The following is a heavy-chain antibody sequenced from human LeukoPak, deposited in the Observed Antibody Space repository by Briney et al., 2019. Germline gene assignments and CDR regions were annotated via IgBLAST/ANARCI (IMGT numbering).Heavy chain of an antibody. Sequence: GGSLRLSCVASGFTFSNAWMSWVRQAPGKGLEWVSAISGSGGSTYYADSVKGRFTISRDNSKNTLYLQMNSLRAEDTAVYYCAKDRLYGSGSYFDYWGQGTLVTVSS. CDR2: ISGSGGST. CDR1: GFTFSNAW. V-gene: IGHV3-23*01. D-gene: IGHD3-10*01. J-gene: IGHJ4*02. CDR3: AKDRLYGSGSYFDY.